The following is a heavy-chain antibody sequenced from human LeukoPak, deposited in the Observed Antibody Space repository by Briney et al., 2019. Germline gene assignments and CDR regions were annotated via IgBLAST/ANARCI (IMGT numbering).Heavy chain of an antibody. CDR2: ISYSGTT. Sequence: SETLSLTCTVSGDSINDYYWSWVRQPPGKGLEYIGYISYSGTTNYNPSLKSRVTISVDTSKNQFSPKLSSVTAADTAVYYCARAPAAAGTGGDYWGQGTLVTVSS. CDR1: GDSINDYY. CDR3: ARAPAAAGTGGDY. J-gene: IGHJ4*02. D-gene: IGHD6-13*01. V-gene: IGHV4-59*08.